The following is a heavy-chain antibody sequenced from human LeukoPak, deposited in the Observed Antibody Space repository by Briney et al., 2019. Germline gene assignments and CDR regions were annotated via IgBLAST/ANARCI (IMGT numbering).Heavy chain of an antibody. CDR3: ARAVGPYDY. CDR1: GFIFSSYG. D-gene: IGHD3-10*01. Sequence: GRSLRLSRAASGFIFSSYGMHWVRQAPGKGLEWVAVIWYDGGNKYYADSVKGRFTISRDNSKNTLYLQMNSLRVEDTAVYYCARAVGPYDYWGQGTLVTVSS. J-gene: IGHJ4*02. V-gene: IGHV3-33*01. CDR2: IWYDGGNK.